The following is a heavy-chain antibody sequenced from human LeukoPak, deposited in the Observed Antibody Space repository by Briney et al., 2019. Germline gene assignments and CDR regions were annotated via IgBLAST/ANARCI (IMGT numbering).Heavy chain of an antibody. Sequence: GGSLRLSCAASGFTFSSYSMNWVRQAPGKGLEWVSSISSSSRYIYYADSVKGRFTISRDNAKNSLYLQMDSLRAEDTAVYYCARDLSSSSTAYFQHWGQGTLVTVSS. V-gene: IGHV3-21*01. J-gene: IGHJ1*01. D-gene: IGHD6-6*01. CDR1: GFTFSSYS. CDR2: ISSSSRYI. CDR3: ARDLSSSSTAYFQH.